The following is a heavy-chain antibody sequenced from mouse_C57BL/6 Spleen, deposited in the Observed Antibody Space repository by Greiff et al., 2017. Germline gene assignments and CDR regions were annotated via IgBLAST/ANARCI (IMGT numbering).Heavy chain of an antibody. Sequence: EVKLQESGPELVKPGDSVKISCKASGYSFTGYFMNWVMQSHGKSLEWIGRINPYNGDTFYNQKFKGKATLTVDKSSSTAHMELRSLTSEDSAVYYCARGTTGAMDYWGQGTSVTVSS. CDR1: GYSFTGYF. CDR2: INPYNGDT. J-gene: IGHJ4*01. V-gene: IGHV1-20*01. CDR3: ARGTTGAMDY. D-gene: IGHD1-1*01.